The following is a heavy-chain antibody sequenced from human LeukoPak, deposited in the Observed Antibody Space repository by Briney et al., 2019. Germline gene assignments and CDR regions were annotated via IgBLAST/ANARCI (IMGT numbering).Heavy chain of an antibody. CDR2: ISGSGGST. Sequence: GGSLRLSCAASGFTFSSYGMSWVRQAPGKGLEWVSAISGSGGSTYYADSVKGRFTISRDNSKNTLYLQMNSLRAEDTAVYYCAKDRVDYYDSSGYPPHFDYWGQGTLVTVSS. CDR1: GFTFSSYG. CDR3: AKDRVDYYDSSGYPPHFDY. J-gene: IGHJ4*02. V-gene: IGHV3-23*01. D-gene: IGHD3-22*01.